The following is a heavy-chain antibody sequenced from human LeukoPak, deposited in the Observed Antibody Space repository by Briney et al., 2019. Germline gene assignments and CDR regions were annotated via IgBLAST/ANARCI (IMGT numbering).Heavy chain of an antibody. J-gene: IGHJ6*02. CDR1: GFSFGDFY. V-gene: IGHV3-11*06. Sequence: GGPLRLSCAASGFSFGDFYMTWIRQAPGKGLEWLSHISPSSTYTNFADSVKGRFTISRDNANNSLYLQMNSLRAEDTAVYYCARGHYYMGVWGQGTTVTVSS. CDR3: ARGHYYMGV. CDR2: ISPSSTYT.